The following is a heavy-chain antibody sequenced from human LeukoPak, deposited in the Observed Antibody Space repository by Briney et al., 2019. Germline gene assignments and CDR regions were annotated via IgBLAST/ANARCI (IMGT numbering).Heavy chain of an antibody. Sequence: GGSLRLSCAASGFTFSSYAMHWVRQAPGKGLEWVAVISYDGSNKYYADSVKGRFTISRDNSKNTLYLQMNSLRAEDTAVYYCAREKGIMVREMALDIWGQGTMVTVSS. CDR2: ISYDGSNK. V-gene: IGHV3-30*04. J-gene: IGHJ3*02. CDR3: AREKGIMVREMALDI. D-gene: IGHD3-10*01. CDR1: GFTFSSYA.